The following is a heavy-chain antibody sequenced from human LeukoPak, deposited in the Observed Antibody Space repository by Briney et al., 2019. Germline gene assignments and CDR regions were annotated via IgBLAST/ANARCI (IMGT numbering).Heavy chain of an antibody. J-gene: IGHJ3*02. V-gene: IGHV3-21*01. CDR1: GFTFSRYS. CDR2: ISTSSRYI. D-gene: IGHD4-17*01. Sequence: GGSLRDSCAASGFTFSRYSMKWVCQAPGKGLEWVSSISTSSRYIYSAESLKGRFTISRDNAKNSLYLQMNSLRAEDTAVYYCARDSGDYGDPFDAFAIWGQGTMVTVSS. CDR3: ARDSGDYGDPFDAFAI.